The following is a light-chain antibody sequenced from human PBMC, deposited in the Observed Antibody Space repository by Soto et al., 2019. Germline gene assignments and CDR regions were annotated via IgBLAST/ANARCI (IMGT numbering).Light chain of an antibody. CDR1: SSNFGAGYE. J-gene: IGLJ1*01. CDR3: SSYTSSSSYV. Sequence: QSVLTQPPSVSGAPGQRVTISCTGSSSNFGAGYEVHWYKQLPGTAPTLVIFNNLNRPSGVPERFSGSKSGTSASLVISGLQAEDEADYYCSSYTSSSSYVFGTGTKVTVL. CDR2: NNL. V-gene: IGLV1-40*01.